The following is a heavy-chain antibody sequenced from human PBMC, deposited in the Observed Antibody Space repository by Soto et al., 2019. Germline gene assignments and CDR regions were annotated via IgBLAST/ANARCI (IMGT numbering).Heavy chain of an antibody. D-gene: IGHD3-10*01. CDR3: AMEGSGPGWT. J-gene: IGHJ5*02. Sequence: GGSLRLSCAAAGFTFSSYAMSWVRQAPGKGLEWVSAISGSGGSTYAASVRGRFTISSDDSKNSLYLQMNSLKTEDTAVYYCAMEGSGPGWTWGQGTLVTVS. V-gene: IGHV3-23*01. CDR1: GFTFSSYA. CDR2: ISGSGGST.